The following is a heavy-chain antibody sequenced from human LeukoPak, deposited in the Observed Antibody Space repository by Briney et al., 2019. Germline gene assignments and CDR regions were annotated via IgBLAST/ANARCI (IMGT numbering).Heavy chain of an antibody. Sequence: GRSLRLSCAASGFTFSSYEMNWVCQAPGKGLEWVSYISSSGSTIYYADSVKGRFTISRDNAKNSLYLQMNSLRAEDAAVYYCAKAPVTSCRGAYCYPFDYWGQGTLVTVSS. CDR1: GFTFSSYE. J-gene: IGHJ4*02. D-gene: IGHD2-21*01. CDR3: AKAPVTSCRGAYCYPFDY. V-gene: IGHV3-48*03. CDR2: ISSSGSTI.